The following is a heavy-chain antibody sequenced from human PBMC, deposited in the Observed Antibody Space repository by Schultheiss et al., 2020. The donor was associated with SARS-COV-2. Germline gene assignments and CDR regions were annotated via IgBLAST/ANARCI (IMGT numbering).Heavy chain of an antibody. CDR2: IYYSGST. CDR1: GGSISSSSYY. D-gene: IGHD4-17*01. CDR3: ARRDDYGDYRDWYFDL. J-gene: IGHJ2*01. Sequence: SQTLSLTCTVSGGSISSSSYYWSWIRQPPWKGLEWIGYIYYSGSTNYNPSLKSRVTISVDTSKNQFSLKLSSVTAADTAVYYCARRDDYGDYRDWYFDLWGRGTLVTVSS. V-gene: IGHV4-61*01.